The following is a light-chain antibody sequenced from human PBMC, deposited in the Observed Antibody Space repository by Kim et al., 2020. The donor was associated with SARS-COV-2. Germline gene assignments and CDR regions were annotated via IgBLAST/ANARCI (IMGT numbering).Light chain of an antibody. J-gene: IGKJ4*01. Sequence: SASVGDRVTSTCRASQSISSWLAWYQQKPGKAPNLLIYHASSLESGVPSRFSGSGSGTEFTLTISSLQPDDSATYYCQQHNSYPFTFGGGTKVEI. V-gene: IGKV1-5*01. CDR1: QSISSW. CDR3: QQHNSYPFT. CDR2: HAS.